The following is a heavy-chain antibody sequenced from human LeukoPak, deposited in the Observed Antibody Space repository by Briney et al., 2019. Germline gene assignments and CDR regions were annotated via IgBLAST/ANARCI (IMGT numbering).Heavy chain of an antibody. V-gene: IGHV3-30*03. J-gene: IGHJ4*02. D-gene: IGHD4-11*01. Sequence: GGSLRLSCAASGFTFSSYGMHWVRQAPGKGLEWVAVISYDGSNKYYADSVKGRFTISRDNAKNSLYLQMNSLRAEDTAVYYCAREPYDYSNYGVDYWGQGTLVTVSS. CDR1: GFTFSSYG. CDR3: AREPYDYSNYGVDY. CDR2: ISYDGSNK.